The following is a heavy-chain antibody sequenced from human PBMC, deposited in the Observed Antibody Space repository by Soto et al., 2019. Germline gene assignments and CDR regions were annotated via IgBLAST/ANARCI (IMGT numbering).Heavy chain of an antibody. Sequence: PGESLKISCAASGFTVSSNYMSWVRQAPGKGLEWVSVIYSGGSTYYADSVKGRFTISRDNSKNTLYLQMNSLRAEDTAVYYCARAIAGTLFDYWGQGTLVTAPQ. CDR1: GFTVSSNY. CDR2: IYSGGST. J-gene: IGHJ4*02. D-gene: IGHD6-13*01. CDR3: ARAIAGTLFDY. V-gene: IGHV3-53*01.